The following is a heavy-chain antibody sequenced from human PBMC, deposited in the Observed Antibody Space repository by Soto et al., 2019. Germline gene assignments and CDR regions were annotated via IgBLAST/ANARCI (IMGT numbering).Heavy chain of an antibody. J-gene: IGHJ6*02. CDR3: TITIVATIRYYYYYGMDV. V-gene: IGHV3-15*07. CDR1: GFTFSNAW. Sequence: PGGSLRLSCAASGFTFSNAWMNWVRQAPGKGLEWVGRIKSKTDGGTTDYAAPVKGRFTISRDDSKNTLYLQMNSLKTEDTAVYYCTITIVATIRYYYYYGMDVWGQGTAVTVSS. CDR2: IKSKTDGGTT. D-gene: IGHD5-12*01.